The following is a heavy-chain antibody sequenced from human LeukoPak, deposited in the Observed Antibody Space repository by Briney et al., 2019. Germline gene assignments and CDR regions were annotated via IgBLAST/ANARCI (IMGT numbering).Heavy chain of an antibody. V-gene: IGHV3-23*01. CDR2: ISPRGGGT. Sequence: PGGTLRLSCAASGFTFRNYGMNWVRQAPGKGLEWLSGISPRGGGTYYADSVKGRFTISRDDSKNTLSLQMNSLTVEDTAVYYCARDLAWGAFDYWGQGTLVTASS. D-gene: IGHD7-27*01. CDR1: GFTFRNYG. J-gene: IGHJ4*02. CDR3: ARDLAWGAFDY.